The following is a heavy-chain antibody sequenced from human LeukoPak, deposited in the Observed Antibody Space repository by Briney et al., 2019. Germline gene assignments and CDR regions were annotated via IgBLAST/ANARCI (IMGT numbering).Heavy chain of an antibody. CDR3: AGVVRDAFDI. CDR1: GFTFSSYA. J-gene: IGHJ3*02. D-gene: IGHD3-10*02. Sequence: PGGSLRLSCAASGFTFSSYAMHWVRQAPGKGLEWVAVISYDGSNKYYADSVKGRFTISRDNSKNTLYLQMNSLRAEDTAVYYCAGVVRDAFDIWGQGTMVTVSS. CDR2: ISYDGSNK. V-gene: IGHV3-30-3*01.